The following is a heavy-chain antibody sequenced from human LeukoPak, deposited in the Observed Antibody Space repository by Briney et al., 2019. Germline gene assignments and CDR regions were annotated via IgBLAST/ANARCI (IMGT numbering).Heavy chain of an antibody. Sequence: GASVKVSCKASGFTFTSHDYNWVRQATGQGLEWMGWMNPNSGNTGYAQKFQGRVTMTRDTSITTVYMELSSLTSEDTAVYYCAKAPSYGYYDHDGPRYFDLWGRGTLVTVSS. D-gene: IGHD3-22*01. CDR3: AKAPSYGYYDHDGPRYFDL. CDR2: MNPNSGNT. CDR1: GFTFTSHD. J-gene: IGHJ2*01. V-gene: IGHV1-8*01.